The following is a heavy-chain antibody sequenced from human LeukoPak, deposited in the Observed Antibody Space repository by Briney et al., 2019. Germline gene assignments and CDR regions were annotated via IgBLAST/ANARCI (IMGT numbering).Heavy chain of an antibody. V-gene: IGHV1-46*01. CDR2: INPSGGST. Sequence: GASVKVSCKASGYTFTSYYMHWVRQAPGQGLEWMGIINPSGGSTSYAQKFQGRVTMTRGTSTSTVYMELSSLRSEDTAVYYCARDVGITGTTAYAFDIWGQGTMVTVSS. J-gene: IGHJ3*02. CDR3: ARDVGITGTTAYAFDI. CDR1: GYTFTSYY. D-gene: IGHD1-7*01.